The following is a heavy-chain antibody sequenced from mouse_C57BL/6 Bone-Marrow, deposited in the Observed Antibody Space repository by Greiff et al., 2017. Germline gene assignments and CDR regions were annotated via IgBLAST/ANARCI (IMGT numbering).Heavy chain of an antibody. Sequence: QVQLQQSGAELARPGASVKLSCKASGYTFTSYGISWVKQRTGQGLEWIGEIYPRSGNTYYNETFKGKATLTADKSSSTAYMELRSLTSEDSAVYFCALSFFYGSSPYYAMDYWGQGTSVTVSS. CDR1: GYTFTSYG. V-gene: IGHV1-81*01. D-gene: IGHD1-1*01. J-gene: IGHJ4*01. CDR3: ALSFFYGSSPYYAMDY. CDR2: IYPRSGNT.